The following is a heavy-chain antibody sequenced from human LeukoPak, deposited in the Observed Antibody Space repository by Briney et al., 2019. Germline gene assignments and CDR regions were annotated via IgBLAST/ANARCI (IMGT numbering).Heavy chain of an antibody. CDR3: TREVVLTAISVFDH. Sequence: PGGSLRLSCAASGFTFSSYWIHWVRQAPGKGLVWVSRINSEGSSTISAEAVRGRFTISRDNAENTGYLQMNSLRAEDTAVYYCTREVVLTAISVFDHWGQGSLVTVSS. V-gene: IGHV3-74*01. CDR2: INSEGSST. D-gene: IGHD2-21*02. J-gene: IGHJ4*02. CDR1: GFTFSSYW.